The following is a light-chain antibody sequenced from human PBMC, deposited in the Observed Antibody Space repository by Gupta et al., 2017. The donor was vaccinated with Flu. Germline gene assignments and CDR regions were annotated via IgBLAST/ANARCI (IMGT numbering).Light chain of an antibody. J-gene: IGKJ1*01. V-gene: IGKV1D-12*01. Sequence: DIQMTQSQSSVSASVGDRVTITCRASQGISSWLAWYQQKPGKAPKLLIYAASSLQSVVPSRFSARGSGTDFTLTISSMKPEYFATYYCQQAYRFPWTFGQGTKVEIK. CDR2: AAS. CDR3: QQAYRFPWT. CDR1: QGISSW.